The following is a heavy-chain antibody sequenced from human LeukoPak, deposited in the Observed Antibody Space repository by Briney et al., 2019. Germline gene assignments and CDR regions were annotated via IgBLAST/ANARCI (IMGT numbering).Heavy chain of an antibody. CDR3: AKEDNGSGYFDD. J-gene: IGHJ4*02. Sequence: GGSLRLSCAASGFTFSSYAMHWVRQAPGKGLEWVAVISYDGSNKKYADSVKGRFTISRDNPKNTLSLHISSLKPDDTAIYYCAKEDNGSGYFDDWGQGTLVTVSS. V-gene: IGHV3-30*04. CDR2: ISYDGSNK. D-gene: IGHD3-9*01. CDR1: GFTFSSYA.